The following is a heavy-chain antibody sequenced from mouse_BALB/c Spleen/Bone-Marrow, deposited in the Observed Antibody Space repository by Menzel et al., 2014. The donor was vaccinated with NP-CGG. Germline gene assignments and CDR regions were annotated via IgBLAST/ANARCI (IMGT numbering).Heavy chain of an antibody. J-gene: IGHJ3*01. Sequence: EVQRVESGAELVKPGASVKLSCTASGFNIKDTYMHWVKQRPEQGLEWIGRIDPANGNTKYDPKFQGKATITADTSSNTAYLQLSSLTSEDTAVYHCASYYYGSSSFAYWGQGTLVTVSA. CDR1: GFNIKDTY. D-gene: IGHD1-1*01. V-gene: IGHV14-3*02. CDR2: IDPANGNT. CDR3: ASYYYGSSSFAY.